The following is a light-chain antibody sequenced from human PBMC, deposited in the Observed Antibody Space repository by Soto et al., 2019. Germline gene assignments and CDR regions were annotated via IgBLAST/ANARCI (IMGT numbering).Light chain of an antibody. V-gene: IGKV1-39*01. CDR3: QQTYAAPRT. CDR2: RAS. J-gene: IGKJ1*01. Sequence: DIQMTQSPSSLSASVGDRVTITCRASQSITIYLNWYQQQPGKAPRLLIYRASTLQTGVPSRFSGGGSMTDFTLPITDLQPEDVATYYCQQTYAAPRTFGQATKV. CDR1: QSITIY.